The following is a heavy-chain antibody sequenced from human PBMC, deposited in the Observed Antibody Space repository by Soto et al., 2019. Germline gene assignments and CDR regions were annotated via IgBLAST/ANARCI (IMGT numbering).Heavy chain of an antibody. CDR2: IYHSGST. D-gene: IGHD3-22*01. J-gene: IGHJ4*02. CDR3: ARGLIYDSSGYYFDY. V-gene: IGHV4-30-2*01. Sequence: PSETLSLTCAVSGGSISSGGYSWSWIRQPPGKGLEWIGYIYHSGSTYYNPSLKSRVTMTRDTSTSTVYMELSSLRSEDTAVYYCARGLIYDSSGYYFDYWGQGTLVTVS. CDR1: GGSISSGGYS.